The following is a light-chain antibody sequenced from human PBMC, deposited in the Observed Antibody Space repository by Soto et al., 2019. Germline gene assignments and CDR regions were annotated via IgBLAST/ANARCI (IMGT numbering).Light chain of an antibody. CDR2: GAS. Sequence: EIVMTQSPATLSVSPGERATLSCRASQSVSSNLAWYQQKPGQAPRLLIYGASTRATGIPARFSGSRSGTEFTLSISSMQSEDFAVYYCQQYNNWPPLTFGPGTKVDIK. CDR3: QQYNNWPPLT. J-gene: IGKJ3*01. V-gene: IGKV3-15*01. CDR1: QSVSSN.